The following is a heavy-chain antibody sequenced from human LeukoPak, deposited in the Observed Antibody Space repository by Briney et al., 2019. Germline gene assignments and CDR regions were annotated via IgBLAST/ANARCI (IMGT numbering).Heavy chain of an antibody. D-gene: IGHD5-18*01. CDR3: ARGGYSYGRFDY. Sequence: GGSLRLSCAASGFTFDDYGMSWVRQAPGKGLEWVANIEQDGSEKYYVDSVKGRFTISRDNAKNSLYLQMNSLRAEDTAVYYCARGGYSYGRFDYWGQGTLVTVSS. J-gene: IGHJ4*02. CDR2: IEQDGSEK. V-gene: IGHV3-7*01. CDR1: GFTFDDYG.